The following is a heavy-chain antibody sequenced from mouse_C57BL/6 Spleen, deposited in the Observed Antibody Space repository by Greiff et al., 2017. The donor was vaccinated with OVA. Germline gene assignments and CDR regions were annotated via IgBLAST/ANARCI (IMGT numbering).Heavy chain of an antibody. D-gene: IGHD1-1*01. CDR1: GYTFTDYN. CDR2: INPNNGGT. Sequence: VQLKESGPELVKPGASVKMSCKASGYTFTDYNMHWVKQSHGKSLEWIGYINPNNGGTSYNQKFKGKATLTVNKSSSTAYMELRSLTSEDSAVYYCAITTVPRYYFDYWGQGTTLTVSS. CDR3: AITTVPRYYFDY. J-gene: IGHJ2*01. V-gene: IGHV1-22*01.